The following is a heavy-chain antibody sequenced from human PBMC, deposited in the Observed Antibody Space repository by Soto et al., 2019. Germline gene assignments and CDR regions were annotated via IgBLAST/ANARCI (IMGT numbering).Heavy chain of an antibody. V-gene: IGHV4-39*01. Sequence: SETLSLTCTISGGSISSSGYYWGWIRQSPGKGLEWIGTIFYSGTTYYNPSLESRITISQDTSNNQFSLKLTSVTAADTAVYYCARHYYDSSGYPAPYYHGMDVWGQGTTVTVSS. J-gene: IGHJ6*02. CDR2: IFYSGTT. CDR3: ARHYYDSSGYPAPYYHGMDV. D-gene: IGHD3-22*01. CDR1: GGSISSSGYY.